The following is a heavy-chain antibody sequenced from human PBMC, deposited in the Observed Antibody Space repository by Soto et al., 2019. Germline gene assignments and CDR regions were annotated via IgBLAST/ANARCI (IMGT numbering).Heavy chain of an antibody. J-gene: IGHJ4*02. V-gene: IGHV4-4*02. CDR2: IYHSGST. CDR1: KGTVHGEDC. D-gene: IGHD1-26*01. CDR3: ARDPDSGTYLDY. Sequence: PSWSQSLTGVFCKGTVHGEDCSSWVSQPPGKGLEWIGEIYHSGSTNYNPSLKSRVTISVDKSKNQFSLKLNSVTAADTAMYYCARDPDSGTYLDYWGQGTPVTVSS.